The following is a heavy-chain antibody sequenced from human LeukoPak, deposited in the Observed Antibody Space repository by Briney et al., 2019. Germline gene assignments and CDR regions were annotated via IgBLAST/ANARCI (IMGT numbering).Heavy chain of an antibody. J-gene: IGHJ5*02. CDR2: INHSGST. V-gene: IGHV4-34*01. CDR3: ARDRVFGVGRNWFDP. D-gene: IGHD3-3*01. CDR1: GESFSGFY. Sequence: SETLSLTCAVYGESFSGFYWSWIRQPPGKGLEWIGEINHSGSTNYNPSLKSRVTISVDTSKNQFSLKLTSVTAADTAVYHCARDRVFGVGRNWFDPWGEGTLITVSS.